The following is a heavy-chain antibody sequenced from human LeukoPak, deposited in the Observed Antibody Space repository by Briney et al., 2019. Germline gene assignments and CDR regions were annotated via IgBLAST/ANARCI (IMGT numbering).Heavy chain of an antibody. J-gene: IGHJ4*02. CDR1: GFTFDDYA. CDR3: AKGSYGSSWYTFDY. V-gene: IGHV3-9*01. Sequence: PGRALRLSCAASGFTFDDYAMHWVRQAPGKGLEWVSGISWNSGSLGYADSVKGRFTISRDNAKNSLYLQMNSLRAEDTALYYCAKGSYGSSWYTFDYWGQGTLVTVSS. CDR2: ISWNSGSL. D-gene: IGHD6-13*01.